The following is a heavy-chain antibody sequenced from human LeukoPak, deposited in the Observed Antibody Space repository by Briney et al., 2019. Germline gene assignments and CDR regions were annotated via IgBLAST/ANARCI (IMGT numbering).Heavy chain of an antibody. V-gene: IGHV4-31*03. J-gene: IGHJ4*02. CDR2: IYYRGST. CDR1: GGPISGGGYY. CDR3: ARTNRPTYYYGSGSYYAGYYLDY. Sequence: SQTLSLTCTVSGGPISGGGYYWSSIRQHPGKGLEWIEYIYYRGSTYYNPSRKSRVTISVDTSKNQFSMKLSSVTAADTAVYCCARTNRPTYYYGSGSYYAGYYLDYWGQGTLVTVSS. D-gene: IGHD3-10*01.